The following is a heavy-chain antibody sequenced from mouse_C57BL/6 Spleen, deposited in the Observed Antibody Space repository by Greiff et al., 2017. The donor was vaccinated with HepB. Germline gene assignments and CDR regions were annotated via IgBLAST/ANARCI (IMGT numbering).Heavy chain of an antibody. CDR2: INPYNGDT. CDR1: GYSFTGYF. V-gene: IGHV1-20*01. J-gene: IGHJ3*01. D-gene: IGHD2-4*01. CDR3: ARDDYQAWFAY. Sequence: EVQLQQSGPELVKPGDSVKISCKASGYSFTGYFMNWVMQSHGKSLEWIGRINPYNGDTFYNQKFKGKATLTVDKSSSTAHMELRSLTSDDSAVYYCARDDYQAWFAYWGQGTLVTVSA.